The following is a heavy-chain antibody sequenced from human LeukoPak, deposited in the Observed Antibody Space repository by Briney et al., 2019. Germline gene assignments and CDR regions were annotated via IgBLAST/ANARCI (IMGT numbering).Heavy chain of an antibody. CDR1: GFTFSSYS. V-gene: IGHV3-21*04. CDR2: FTSRSRSI. CDR3: AKDRRPPNNWFDP. J-gene: IGHJ5*02. Sequence: GGSLRLSCAASGFTFSSYSMTWVRQAPGKGLEWLSSFTSRSRSIYYADSVKGRFTISRDNAKNLLYLQMNSLRAEDTAVYYCAKDRRPPNNWFDPWGQGTLVTVSS. D-gene: IGHD6-6*01.